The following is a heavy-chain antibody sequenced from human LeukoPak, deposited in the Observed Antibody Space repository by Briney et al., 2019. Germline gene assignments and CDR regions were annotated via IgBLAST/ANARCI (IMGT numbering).Heavy chain of an antibody. V-gene: IGHV4-4*09. J-gene: IGHJ5*02. D-gene: IGHD2-2*01. CDR1: GGSMTHYF. CDR3: ARATQRYCSGTTCFPYWFDT. Sequence: SETLSLTCTASGGSMTHYFWTWIRQPPGKGLEWIGYTHTSGSPDYSRSLKSRVTIDTSKKQFSLMLSSVTAADTAVYFCARATQRYCSGTTCFPYWFDTWGQGTLATVSS. CDR2: THTSGSP.